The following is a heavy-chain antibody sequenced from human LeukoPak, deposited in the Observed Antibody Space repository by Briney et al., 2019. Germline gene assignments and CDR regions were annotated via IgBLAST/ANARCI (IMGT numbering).Heavy chain of an antibody. V-gene: IGHV3-23*01. D-gene: IGHD2-2*01. J-gene: IGHJ4*02. CDR1: EFTFSSDS. CDR2: ISGSGVST. CDR3: AKDSFSSR. Sequence: GGSLRLSCAASEFTFSSDSMTWVRRAPGKGLEWVSTISGSGVSTFYADPVKGRFTISRDNSKNILYLHVNSLSAEDTAVYYCAKDSFSSRWGQGTLVTVSS.